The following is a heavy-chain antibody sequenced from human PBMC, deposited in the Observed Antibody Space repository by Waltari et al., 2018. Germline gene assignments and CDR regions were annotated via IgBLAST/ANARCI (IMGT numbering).Heavy chain of an antibody. CDR1: GYTRTSNY. J-gene: IGHJ4*02. Sequence: QVQLVQSGAEMKKSGAPVKLSCLASGYTRTSNYIHWVRQAPGQGLEWMGMVTPRGDSTTYAQSLRGRITLTSDSSTGTFFLELTNLRSEDTAVYYCARERGYGILRPPFDFWGQGTLVTVSS. CDR3: ARERGYGILRPPFDF. V-gene: IGHV1-46*04. CDR2: VTPRGDST. D-gene: IGHD5-12*01.